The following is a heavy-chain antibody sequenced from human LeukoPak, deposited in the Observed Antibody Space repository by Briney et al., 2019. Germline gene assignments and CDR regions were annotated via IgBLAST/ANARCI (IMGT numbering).Heavy chain of an antibody. CDR3: ARDGLGTVTKEDY. Sequence: ASVKVSCKASGYTFTRCGFCGVRQAPGQGREGMVGISAYNGNTKYAQKFQGRVTMTTDTSTKTDYVELRRVRYEDTAVYYCARDGLGTVTKEDYWGEGTLVTVSS. D-gene: IGHD4-17*01. CDR1: GYTFTRCG. CDR2: ISAYNGNT. J-gene: IGHJ4*02. V-gene: IGHV1-18*01.